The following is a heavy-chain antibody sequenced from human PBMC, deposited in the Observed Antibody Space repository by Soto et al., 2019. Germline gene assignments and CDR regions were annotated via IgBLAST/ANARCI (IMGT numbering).Heavy chain of an antibody. CDR3: ARPVYGGKPYYYGMDV. CDR1: GYSFTSYW. D-gene: IGHD2-15*01. CDR2: IYPGDSDT. J-gene: IGHJ6*02. V-gene: IGHV5-51*01. Sequence: GESLKISCKGSGYSFTSYWIGWVRQMPGKGLEWMGIIYPGDSDTRYSPSFQGQVTISADKSISTAYLQWSSLKASDTAMYYCARPVYGGKPYYYGMDVWGQGTTVTVSS.